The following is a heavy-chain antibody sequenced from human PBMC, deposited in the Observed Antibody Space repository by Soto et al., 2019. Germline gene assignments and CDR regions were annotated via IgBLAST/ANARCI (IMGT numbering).Heavy chain of an antibody. V-gene: IGHV3-30-3*01. Sequence: PGGSLRLSCAASGFTFSSYAMHWVRQAPGKGLEWVAVISYDGSNKYYADSVKGRFTISRDNSKNTLYLQMNSLRAEDTAVYYCARDPEIVVGATHNWFDPWGQGTLVTVSS. CDR2: ISYDGSNK. J-gene: IGHJ5*02. D-gene: IGHD1-26*01. CDR1: GFTFSSYA. CDR3: ARDPEIVVGATHNWFDP.